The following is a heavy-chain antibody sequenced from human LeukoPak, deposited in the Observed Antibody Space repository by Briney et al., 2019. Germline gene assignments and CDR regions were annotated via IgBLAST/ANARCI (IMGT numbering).Heavy chain of an antibody. D-gene: IGHD3-10*01. V-gene: IGHV1-69*13. J-gene: IGHJ4*02. CDR1: GGTFSSYA. CDR3: AKDQTRYYGSGSPYFDY. Sequence: GASVKVSCKASGGTFSSYAISWVRQAPGQGLEWMGGIIPIFGTANYAQKFQGRVTITADESTSTAYMELSSLTSEDTAVYYCAKDQTRYYGSGSPYFDYWGQGTLVTVSS. CDR2: IIPIFGTA.